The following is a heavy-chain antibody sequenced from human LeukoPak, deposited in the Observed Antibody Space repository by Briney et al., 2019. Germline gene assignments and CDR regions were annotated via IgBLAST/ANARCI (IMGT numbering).Heavy chain of an antibody. CDR2: IYSSGST. V-gene: IGHV3-53*01. J-gene: IGHJ3*02. D-gene: IGHD3-16*01. CDR3: ARGQNYDYVFHAFDI. Sequence: GGSLRLSCAASGFTVSSNYMSWVRQAPGKGLEWVSVIYSSGSTYYEDSVKGRFTISRDNSKNTLYLQMNSLIAEDTAVYYCARGQNYDYVFHAFDIWGQGTMVTVSS. CDR1: GFTVSSNY.